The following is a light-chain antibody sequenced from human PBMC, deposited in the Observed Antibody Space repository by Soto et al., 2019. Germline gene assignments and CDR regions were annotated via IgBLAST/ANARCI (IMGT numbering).Light chain of an antibody. J-gene: IGKJ2*01. Sequence: EIELTQSPATLSLSPGERATLSCRASQSVSSYLAWYQQKPGQAPRLLIYDASNRATGIPARFSGSGSGTDFTLTISSLEPEDFAVYYCQQRSNGPVYTFGQGTKLEIK. CDR1: QSVSSY. CDR2: DAS. CDR3: QQRSNGPVYT. V-gene: IGKV3-11*01.